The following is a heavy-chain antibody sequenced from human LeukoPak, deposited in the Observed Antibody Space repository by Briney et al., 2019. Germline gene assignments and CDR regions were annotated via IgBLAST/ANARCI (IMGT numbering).Heavy chain of an antibody. CDR3: AKVGNPTNGVPGWSDP. V-gene: IGHV3-9*01. CDR2: ISWNSGSI. J-gene: IGHJ5*02. D-gene: IGHD2-8*01. CDR1: GFNFDDYA. Sequence: PGGSLRLSCVTSGFNFDDYAMPWVRQAPGKGLEWVSGISWNSGSIGYADSVKGRFTISRDNAKNSLYLQMNSLRAEDTALYYCAKVGNPTNGVPGWSDPWGQGTLVTVSS.